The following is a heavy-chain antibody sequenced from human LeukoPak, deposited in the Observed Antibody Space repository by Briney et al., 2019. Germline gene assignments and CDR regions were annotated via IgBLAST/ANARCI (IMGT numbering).Heavy chain of an antibody. V-gene: IGHV4-34*01. Sequence: PSETLSLTCAVYGGSFSGYYWSWIRQPPGKGLEWIGEINHSGSTNYNPSLKSRVTISVDTSKNQFSLKLSSVTAADTAVYYCARNRWRISKVRGVSLDYWGQGTLVTVSS. CDR1: GGSFSGYY. CDR3: ARNRWRISKVRGVSLDY. CDR2: INHSGST. J-gene: IGHJ4*02. D-gene: IGHD3-10*01.